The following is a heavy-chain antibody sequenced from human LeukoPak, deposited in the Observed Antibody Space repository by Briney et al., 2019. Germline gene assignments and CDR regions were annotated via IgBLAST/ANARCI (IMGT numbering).Heavy chain of an antibody. CDR3: AKDRSSGLTYFDY. CDR2: ISYDGSNK. V-gene: IGHV3-30*18. D-gene: IGHD6-19*01. Sequence: PGGSLRLSCAASGFTFSSYGMHWVRQAPGEGLEWVAVISYDGSNKYYADSVKGRFTISSDNSKNTLYLQMNSLRAEDTAVYYCAKDRSSGLTYFDYWGQGTLVTVSS. J-gene: IGHJ4*02. CDR1: GFTFSSYG.